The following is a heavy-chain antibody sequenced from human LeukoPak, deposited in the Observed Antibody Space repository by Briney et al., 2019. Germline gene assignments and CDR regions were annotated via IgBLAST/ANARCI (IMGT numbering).Heavy chain of an antibody. J-gene: IGHJ5*02. Sequence: SETLSLTCTVSGGSVSSSSYYWGWIRQPPGKGLGWIGSIYYTGSTNYNPSLKGRVTISADTSKNQFSLKLSSVTAADTAVYYCARADYYGSGTWGQGTLVTVSS. CDR3: ARADYYGSGT. CDR1: GGSVSSSSYY. V-gene: IGHV4-39*07. CDR2: IYYTGST. D-gene: IGHD3-10*01.